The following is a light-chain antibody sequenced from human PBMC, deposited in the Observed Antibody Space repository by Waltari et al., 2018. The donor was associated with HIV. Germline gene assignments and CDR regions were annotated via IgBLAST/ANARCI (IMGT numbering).Light chain of an antibody. J-gene: IGLJ3*02. V-gene: IGLV1-44*01. CDR1: SSNVGSNN. CDR3: AARDDSLHGVV. Sequence: QSVLTQPPSASGTPGQRVTISCSGGSSNVGSNNVHWYQQLPGEAPKLLIYFKNQRRAVVPDRFSGAKSGSSASRAISGVQSEEEADYYCAARDDSLHGVVVGGGTKVTVL. CDR2: FKN.